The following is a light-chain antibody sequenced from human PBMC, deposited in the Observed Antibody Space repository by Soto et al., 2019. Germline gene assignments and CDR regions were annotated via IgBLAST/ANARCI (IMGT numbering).Light chain of an antibody. Sequence: IVKTPAPTTLSLSPGKRATLSCRASQSVSSNFAWYQQKTVQAPRRLIYGASSRATGIPDRFSGSGSGTAFIPLISSMEHEDFAVYYCQQYGSSPWTFAQGTKVDIK. CDR1: QSVSSN. V-gene: IGKV3-20*01. CDR3: QQYGSSPWT. CDR2: GAS. J-gene: IGKJ1*01.